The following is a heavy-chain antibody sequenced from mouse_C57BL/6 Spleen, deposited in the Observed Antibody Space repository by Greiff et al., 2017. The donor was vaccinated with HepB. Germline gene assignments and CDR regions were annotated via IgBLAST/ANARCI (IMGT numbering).Heavy chain of an antibody. D-gene: IGHD2-13*01. CDR2: FYPGSGSI. V-gene: IGHV1-62-2*01. CDR1: GYTFTEYT. Sequence: QVHVKQSGAELVKPGASVKLSCKASGYTFTEYTIHWVKQRSGQGLEWIGWFYPGSGSIKYNEKFKDKATLTADKSSSTVYMELSRLTSEDSAVYFCARHEGEGDYYYAMDYWGQGTSVTVSS. J-gene: IGHJ4*01. CDR3: ARHEGEGDYYYAMDY.